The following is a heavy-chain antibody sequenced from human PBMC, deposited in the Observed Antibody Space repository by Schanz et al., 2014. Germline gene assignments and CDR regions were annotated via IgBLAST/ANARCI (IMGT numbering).Heavy chain of an antibody. Sequence: EVQLLESGGGLVQPGGSLRPSCAASGFTFRSYDMIWVRQAPGKGLEWVSAISGSGGSTYYADSVKGRFTISRENGKNSLYLQMNSLRAGDTAVYYCARGRRGDCRRTSCTYYFDYWGQGTLVTVSS. CDR2: ISGSGGST. CDR3: ARGRRGDCRRTSCTYYFDY. J-gene: IGHJ4*02. V-gene: IGHV3-23*01. D-gene: IGHD2-2*01. CDR1: GFTFRSYD.